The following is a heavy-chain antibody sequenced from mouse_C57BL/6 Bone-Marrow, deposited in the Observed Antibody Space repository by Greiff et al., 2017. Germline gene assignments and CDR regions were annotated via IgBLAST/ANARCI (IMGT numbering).Heavy chain of an antibody. V-gene: IGHV1-81*01. Sequence: VQLQQSGAELARPGASVKLSCKASGYTFTSYGISWVTQSTGQGLEWIGEMYPRSGYTYFNEKFKGKATLSADKSSSTAYMELRSLTSEDSAVYFCARLYYYGRDWYFDVWGTGTTVTGSS. CDR3: ARLYYYGRDWYFDV. J-gene: IGHJ1*03. D-gene: IGHD1-1*01. CDR1: GYTFTSYG. CDR2: MYPRSGYT.